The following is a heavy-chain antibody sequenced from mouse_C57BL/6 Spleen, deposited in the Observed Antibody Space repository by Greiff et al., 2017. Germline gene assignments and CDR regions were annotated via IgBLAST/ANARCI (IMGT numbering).Heavy chain of an antibody. J-gene: IGHJ2*01. Sequence: EVKVVESGGGLVKPGGSLKLSCAASGFTFSSYAMSWVRQTPEKRLEWVATISDGGSYTYYPDNVKGRFTISRDNAKNNQYLQMSHLKSEDTAMYYCARDGNYERYFDYWGQGTTLTVSS. CDR3: ARDGNYERYFDY. CDR1: GFTFSSYA. CDR2: ISDGGSYT. V-gene: IGHV5-4*01. D-gene: IGHD2-1*01.